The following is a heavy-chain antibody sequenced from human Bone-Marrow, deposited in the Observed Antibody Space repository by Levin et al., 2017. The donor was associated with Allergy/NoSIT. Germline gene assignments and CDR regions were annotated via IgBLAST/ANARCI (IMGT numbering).Heavy chain of an antibody. V-gene: IGHV3-48*04. Sequence: GGSLRLSCAASGFTFSSYSMNWVRQAPGKGLEWVSYISSSSSTIYYADSVKGRFTISRDNAKNSLYLQMNSLRAEDTAVYYCARDCGSYGDSGLFGYWGQGTLVTVSS. D-gene: IGHD1-26*01. CDR3: ARDCGSYGDSGLFGY. J-gene: IGHJ4*02. CDR2: ISSSSSTI. CDR1: GFTFSSYS.